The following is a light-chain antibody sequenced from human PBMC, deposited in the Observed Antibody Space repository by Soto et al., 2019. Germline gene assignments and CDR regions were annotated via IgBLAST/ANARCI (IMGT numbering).Light chain of an antibody. CDR3: QQYNNWPPGVT. CDR1: QSVSSN. CDR2: GAS. J-gene: IGKJ4*01. V-gene: IGKV3-15*01. Sequence: EIVMTQSPATLSVSPGERATLSCRASQSVSSNLAWYQQKPGQAPRLLIYGASTRATGISARFSGSGSGTEFTLTISSLQSEDFAVYYCQQYNNWPPGVTFGGGTKVEIK.